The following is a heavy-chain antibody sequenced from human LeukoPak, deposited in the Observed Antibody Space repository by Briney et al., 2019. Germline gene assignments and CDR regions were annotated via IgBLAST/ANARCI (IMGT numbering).Heavy chain of an antibody. CDR2: VHLSGAS. Sequence: SETLSLTCAVSGGSILTTNWWSWVRQPPGKGLEWIGEVHLSGASNYNPSLKSRVNMSIDKSKNQLSLELTSATAADTAIYYCTRESGAFSPFGFWGQGTLVTVSS. V-gene: IGHV4-4*02. J-gene: IGHJ4*02. D-gene: IGHD1-26*01. CDR3: TRESGAFSPFGF. CDR1: GGSILTTNW.